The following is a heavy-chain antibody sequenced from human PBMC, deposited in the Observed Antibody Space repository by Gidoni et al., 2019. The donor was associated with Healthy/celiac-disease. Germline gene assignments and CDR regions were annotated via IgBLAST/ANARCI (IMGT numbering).Heavy chain of an antibody. J-gene: IGHJ4*02. Sequence: EVQLLESGGGLVQPGGSLRLPCAASGFTFSSYAMSWVRQAPGKGLEWVSAISGSGGRTYYADSVKGRFTISRENSKNTLYLQMNSLRAEDTAVYYCAKGSHDYVWGSYRADYWGQGTLVTVSS. V-gene: IGHV3-23*01. D-gene: IGHD3-16*02. CDR2: ISGSGGRT. CDR1: GFTFSSYA. CDR3: AKGSHDYVWGSYRADY.